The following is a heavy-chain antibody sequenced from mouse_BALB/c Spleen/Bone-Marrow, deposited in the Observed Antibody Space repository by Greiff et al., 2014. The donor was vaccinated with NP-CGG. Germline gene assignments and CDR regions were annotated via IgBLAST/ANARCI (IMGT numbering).Heavy chain of an antibody. D-gene: IGHD2-1*01. CDR1: GDSITSGY. J-gene: IGHJ1*01. V-gene: IGHV3-8*02. Sequence: EVQVVESGPRLVKPSQTLSLTCSVTGDSITSGYRNWIRKFPGNKLEYMGHISYSGSTYYNPSLKSRISITRDTSTNQYYLQLNSVTTEDTATYYCARRDYGKHFDVWGAGTTVTVSS. CDR3: ARRDYGKHFDV. CDR2: ISYSGST.